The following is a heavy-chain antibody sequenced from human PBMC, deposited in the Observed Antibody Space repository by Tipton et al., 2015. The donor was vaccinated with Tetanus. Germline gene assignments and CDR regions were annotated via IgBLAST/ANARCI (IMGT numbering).Heavy chain of an antibody. J-gene: IGHJ4*02. CDR3: AKGRAAATYFFDY. V-gene: IGHV3-23*01. D-gene: IGHD6-25*01. Sequence: SLRLSCAVSGQSLSGHFWSWVRQAPGKGLECVSAIGGSGGASYYADSVKGRFTISRDNSKSTLYLQVHSLRVEDTAIYFCAKGRAAATYFFDYWGQGTPVTVSS. CDR1: GQSLSGHF. CDR2: IGGSGGAS.